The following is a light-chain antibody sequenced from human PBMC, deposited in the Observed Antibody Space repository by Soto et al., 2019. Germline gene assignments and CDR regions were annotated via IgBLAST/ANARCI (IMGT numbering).Light chain of an antibody. J-gene: IGKJ2*01. Sequence: EIVLTQSPGTLSLSPGERATLSCRASQSVSSSYLAWYQQKPGQAPRLLIYGASSRATGIPDRFSSSGSGTDFTLTISRLEPEDFAVYYCHQYGSSPVYTFGQGTKLEIK. CDR2: GAS. CDR3: HQYGSSPVYT. V-gene: IGKV3-20*01. CDR1: QSVSSSY.